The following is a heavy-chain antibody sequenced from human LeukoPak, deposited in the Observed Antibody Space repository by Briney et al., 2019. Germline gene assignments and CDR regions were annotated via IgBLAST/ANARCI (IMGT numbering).Heavy chain of an antibody. CDR1: GFTFSRCE. V-gene: IGHV3-48*03. CDR3: ARDLKQGGQNYYYGMDV. D-gene: IGHD3-16*01. CDR2: ISSSGRTI. J-gene: IGHJ6*02. Sequence: GGSLRLSCAASGFTFSRCEMNWVRQPPGKGLEWVSYISSSGRTIYLADSVKGRFTISRDNAKNSLYLQMSSLRAEDTAVYYCARDLKQGGQNYYYGMDVWGQGTTVTVSS.